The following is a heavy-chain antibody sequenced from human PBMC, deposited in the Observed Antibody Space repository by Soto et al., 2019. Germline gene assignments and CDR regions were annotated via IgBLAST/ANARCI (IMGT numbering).Heavy chain of an antibody. D-gene: IGHD2-21*02. CDR2: ISSSSSSYI. Sequence: GGSLRLSCAASGFTFSSYSMNWVRQAPGKGLEWVSSISSSSSSYIYYADSVKGRFTISRDNAKNSLYLQMNSLRAEDTAVYYCARTPCGGDCYSDYWGQGTLVTVSS. V-gene: IGHV3-21*01. J-gene: IGHJ4*02. CDR3: ARTPCGGDCYSDY. CDR1: GFTFSSYS.